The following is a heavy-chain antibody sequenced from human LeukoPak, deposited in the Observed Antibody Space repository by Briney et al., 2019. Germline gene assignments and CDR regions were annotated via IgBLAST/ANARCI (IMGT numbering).Heavy chain of an antibody. CDR3: AREVASAAVGTLGFDP. V-gene: IGHV3-74*01. D-gene: IGHD6-13*01. CDR1: GFTFSSYW. J-gene: IGHJ5*02. Sequence: GGSLRLSCAASGFTFSSYWMHWVRQAPGKGLVWVSRINSDGSSTTYADSVKGRFTISRDNSKNTLYLQMNSLRAEDTALYYCAREVASAAVGTLGFDPWGQGTLVTVSS. CDR2: INSDGSST.